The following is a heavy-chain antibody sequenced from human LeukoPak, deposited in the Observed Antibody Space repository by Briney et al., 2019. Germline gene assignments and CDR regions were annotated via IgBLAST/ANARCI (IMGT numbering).Heavy chain of an antibody. D-gene: IGHD2-15*01. CDR3: ARTRYCSGGSCYSGSMDV. Sequence: PGGSLRLSCAASGFTFSDHYMDWVRQAPGKGLEWVGRIRNKPNSYTTEYAASVKGRFTISRDDSKNSLYLQMSSLKTEDTAVYYCARTRYCSGGSCYSGSMDVWGQGTTVTVSS. J-gene: IGHJ6*02. CDR1: GFTFSDHY. CDR2: IRNKPNSYTT. V-gene: IGHV3-72*01.